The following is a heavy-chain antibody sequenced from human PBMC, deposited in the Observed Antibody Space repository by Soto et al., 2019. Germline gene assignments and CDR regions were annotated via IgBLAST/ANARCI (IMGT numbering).Heavy chain of an antibody. J-gene: IGHJ3*01. Sequence: AVEVSCKASGGTFSSYAISWVRQAPGQGLEWMGGIIPIFGTANYAQKFQGRVTITADESTSAAYMELSSLRSEDTAAYYCARVKRSDCYSCWVAFDLWGQGTMVTVSS. CDR2: IIPIFGTA. CDR3: ARVKRSDCYSCWVAFDL. V-gene: IGHV1-69*13. CDR1: GGTFSSYA. D-gene: IGHD2-21*02.